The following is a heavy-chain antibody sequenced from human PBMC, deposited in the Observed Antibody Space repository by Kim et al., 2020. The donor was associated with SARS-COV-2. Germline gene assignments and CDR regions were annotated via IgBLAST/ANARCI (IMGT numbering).Heavy chain of an antibody. D-gene: IGHD6-19*01. Sequence: EDSGKGGVAISRDNSKNTLYRQMNRLRAEDTAVYYCAKDPKLWPLGYVDYWGQGTLVTVSS. J-gene: IGHJ4*02. CDR3: AKDPKLWPLGYVDY. V-gene: IGHV3-30*02.